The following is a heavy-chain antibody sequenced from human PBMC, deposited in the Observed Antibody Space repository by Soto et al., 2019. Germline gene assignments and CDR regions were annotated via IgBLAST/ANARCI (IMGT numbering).Heavy chain of an antibody. D-gene: IGHD5-18*01. CDR1: GFTFNDYA. V-gene: IGHV3-9*01. J-gene: IGHJ4*02. CDR3: VKDIGLQIWALDY. Sequence: EVQLVESGGGLVQPGRSLRLSCAASGFTFNDYAMHWVRQAPGKGLEWVSSLSWNSDSIDYADSVKGRFTISRDNAKKSLYLQMNSLRAEDTALYYCVKDIGLQIWALDYWGQGTRVTVSS. CDR2: LSWNSDSI.